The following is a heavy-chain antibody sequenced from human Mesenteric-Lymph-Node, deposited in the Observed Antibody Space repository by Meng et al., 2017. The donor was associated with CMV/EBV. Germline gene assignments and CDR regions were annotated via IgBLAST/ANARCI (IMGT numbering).Heavy chain of an antibody. J-gene: IGHJ4*02. Sequence: GAISCYYFNWTRQPPGKGLEWIGSVYYTGRTSYTPSLKSRVTMSVDTSKNQFSLKLSSVTAADTAVYYCARQYTYYYDSNGTELDYWGQGTLVTVSS. CDR1: GAISCYY. D-gene: IGHD3-22*01. CDR3: ARQYTYYYDSNGTELDY. V-gene: IGHV4-59*01. CDR2: VYYTGRT.